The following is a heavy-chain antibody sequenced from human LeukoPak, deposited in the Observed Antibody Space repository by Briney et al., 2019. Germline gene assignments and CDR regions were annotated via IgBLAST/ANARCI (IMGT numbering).Heavy chain of an antibody. CDR3: ARPALGGFRPFDAFDI. CDR2: ISSSGSTI. J-gene: IGHJ3*02. V-gene: IGHV3-11*01. D-gene: IGHD3-16*01. CDR1: GFTFSDYY. Sequence: PGGSRRLSCAASGFTFSDYYMSWIRQAPGKGLEWVSYISSSGSTIYYADSVKGRFTISRDNAKNSLYLQMNSLRAEDTAVYYCARPALGGFRPFDAFDIWGQGTMVTVSS.